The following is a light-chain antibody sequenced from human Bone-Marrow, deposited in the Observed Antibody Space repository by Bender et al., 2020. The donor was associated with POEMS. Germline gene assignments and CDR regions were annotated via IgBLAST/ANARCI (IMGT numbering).Light chain of an antibody. V-gene: IGLV2-8*01. J-gene: IGLJ3*02. CDR1: SSDVGRYDY. CDR3: SSYSDGAGGILV. Sequence: QSALTQPPSASGSPGQSVTISCTGTSSDVGRYDYVSWYQHHPGKAPKLLIYVVTKRPSGVPDRFSGSKSGNTASLTVSGLQGDDEADYYCSSYSDGAGGILVFGGGTKLTVL. CDR2: VVT.